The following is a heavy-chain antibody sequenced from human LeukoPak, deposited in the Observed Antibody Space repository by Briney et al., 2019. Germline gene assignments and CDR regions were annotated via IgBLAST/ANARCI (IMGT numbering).Heavy chain of an antibody. J-gene: IGHJ4*02. Sequence: GGSLRLSCAASGFTFSSHGIHWVRQAPGKGLEWVAVISYDGSNKYYADSVKGRFTISRDNSKNTLYLQMNSLRAEDTAVYYCAKDRYSYGSEFDYWGQGTLVTVSS. V-gene: IGHV3-30*18. CDR3: AKDRYSYGSEFDY. CDR1: GFTFSSHG. D-gene: IGHD5-18*01. CDR2: ISYDGSNK.